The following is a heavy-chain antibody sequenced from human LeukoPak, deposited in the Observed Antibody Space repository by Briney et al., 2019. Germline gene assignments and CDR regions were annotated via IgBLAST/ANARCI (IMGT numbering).Heavy chain of an antibody. CDR1: GYTFTSYA. Sequence: ASVKVSCKASGYTFTSYAMNWVRQAPGQGLEWMGWINTNTGNPTYAQGFTGRFVFSLDTSVSTAYLQISSLKAEDTAVYYCARDLSQVSRFLEWLPPGYYYYGMDVWGQGTTVTVSS. CDR2: INTNTGNP. CDR3: ARDLSQVSRFLEWLPPGYYYYGMDV. J-gene: IGHJ6*02. D-gene: IGHD3-3*01. V-gene: IGHV7-4-1*02.